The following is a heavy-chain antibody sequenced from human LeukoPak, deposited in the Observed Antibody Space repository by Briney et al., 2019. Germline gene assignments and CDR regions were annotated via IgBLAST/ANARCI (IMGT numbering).Heavy chain of an antibody. J-gene: IGHJ3*01. CDR3: ARILDRDA. V-gene: IGHV4-4*07. CDR1: GGPMSDSY. Sequence: KPSETLSLTCTVSGGPMSDSYWYWIRHSAPTGMEWIGRIHAIGSTNYNPSLKSRVIISLDTSKNQFSLSLSAVTAADTATYYCARILDRDAWGQGTLVTVSP. D-gene: IGHD3-22*01. CDR2: IHAIGST.